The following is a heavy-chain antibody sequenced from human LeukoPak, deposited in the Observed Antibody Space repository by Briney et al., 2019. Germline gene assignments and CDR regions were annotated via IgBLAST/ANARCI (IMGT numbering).Heavy chain of an antibody. J-gene: IGHJ4*02. V-gene: IGHV3-48*01. Sequence: GGSLRLSCAASGFTFSSYSMNWVRQAPGKGLEWVSYISSNSSTIYYADSVKGRFTISRDNAKNSLYLQMNSLRAEDTAVYYCARDGYSSSFDYWGQGTLVTVSS. CDR3: ARDGYSSSFDY. D-gene: IGHD6-6*01. CDR2: ISSNSSTI. CDR1: GFTFSSYS.